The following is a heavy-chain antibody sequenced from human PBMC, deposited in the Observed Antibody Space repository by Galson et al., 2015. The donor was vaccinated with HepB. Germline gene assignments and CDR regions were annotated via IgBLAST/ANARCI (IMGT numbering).Heavy chain of an antibody. CDR1: GDSVSSNSAA. CDR3: AREATQDGGYSYGYHWYFDL. Sequence: CAISGDSVSSNSAAWNWIRQSPSRGLEWLGRTYCRSKWYNDYAVSVKSRITINPDTSKNQFSLQLNSVTPEDTAVYYCAREATQDGGYSYGYHWYFDLWGRGTLVTVSS. V-gene: IGHV6-1*01. D-gene: IGHD5-18*01. CDR2: TYCRSKWYN. J-gene: IGHJ2*01.